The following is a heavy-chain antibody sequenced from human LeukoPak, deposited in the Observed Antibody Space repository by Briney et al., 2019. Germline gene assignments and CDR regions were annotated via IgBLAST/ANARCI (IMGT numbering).Heavy chain of an antibody. CDR3: AKDYAVGSIDY. J-gene: IGHJ4*02. CDR1: GFTFSDYW. Sequence: HAGGSLRLSCAASGFTFSDYWMSWVRQAPGKGLEWVSSISRSGESTFYADSVRGRFTISRDNSKNTVSLQMESLRAEDTALYYCAKDYAVGSIDYWGQGTLVTVSS. V-gene: IGHV3-23*01. D-gene: IGHD3-16*01. CDR2: ISRSGEST.